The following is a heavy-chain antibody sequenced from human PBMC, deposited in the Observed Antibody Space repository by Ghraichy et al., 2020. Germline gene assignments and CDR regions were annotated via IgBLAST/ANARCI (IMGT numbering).Heavy chain of an antibody. J-gene: IGHJ6*02. D-gene: IGHD2-21*02. CDR3: ARDQESAAVTGNGMDV. V-gene: IGHV1-46*01. Sequence: ASVKVSCKASGYTFTSYYMHWVRQAPGQGLEWMGIINPSGGSTSYAQKFQGRVTMTRDTSTSTVYMELSSLRSEDTAVYYCARDQESAAVTGNGMDVWGQGTTVTVSS. CDR1: GYTFTSYY. CDR2: INPSGGST.